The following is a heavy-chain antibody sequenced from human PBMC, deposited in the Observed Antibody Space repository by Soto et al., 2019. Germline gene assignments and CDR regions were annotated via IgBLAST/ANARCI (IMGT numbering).Heavy chain of an antibody. Sequence: SGGSLRLSCEASGFTFSNYGMTWVRLAPGKGLEWVSTISGSGGRTFYADPVKGRFTISRDNSKDTLYLQMKSLRAEDTAVYYCAKEMIASTLADFFDYWGQGTLVTVSS. CDR3: AKEMIASTLADFFDY. D-gene: IGHD2-21*01. V-gene: IGHV3-23*01. J-gene: IGHJ4*02. CDR2: ISGSGGRT. CDR1: GFTFSNYG.